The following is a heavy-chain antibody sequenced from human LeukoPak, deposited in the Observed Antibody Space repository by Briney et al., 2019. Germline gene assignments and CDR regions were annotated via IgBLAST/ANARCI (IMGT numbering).Heavy chain of an antibody. CDR2: MNPNSGNT. Sequence: ASVKVSCKASGYTFTSYDINWVRQATGQGLEWMGWMNPNSGNTGYAQKFQGRVTMTRNTSISTAYMELSSLRSEDTAVYYCARDLLWFGELIIDYWGQGTLVTVSS. CDR3: ARDLLWFGELIIDY. D-gene: IGHD3-10*01. V-gene: IGHV1-8*01. J-gene: IGHJ4*02. CDR1: GYTFTSYD.